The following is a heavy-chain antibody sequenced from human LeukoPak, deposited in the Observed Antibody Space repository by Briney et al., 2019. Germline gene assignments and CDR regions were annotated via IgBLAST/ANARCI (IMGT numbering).Heavy chain of an antibody. V-gene: IGHV3-30*02. Sequence: PGGSLRLSCAASGFTFSSYGMHWVRQAPGKGLEWVAFIRYGGSNKYYADSVKGRFTISRDNSKNTLYLQMNSLRAEDTAVYYCAKDTSGSYGWFDPWGQGTLVTVSS. J-gene: IGHJ5*02. CDR1: GFTFSSYG. D-gene: IGHD1-26*01. CDR2: IRYGGSNK. CDR3: AKDTSGSYGWFDP.